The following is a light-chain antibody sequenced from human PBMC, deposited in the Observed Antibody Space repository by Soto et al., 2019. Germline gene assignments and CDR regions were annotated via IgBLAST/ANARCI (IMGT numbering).Light chain of an antibody. CDR3: QQFSSYPLT. J-gene: IGKJ4*01. Sequence: DIQMTQSPSTLSASVGDRVTITCRASQSISSWLACYQQKPGRAPNLLIYAASSLQSGVPSRFSGGGSGTDFTLTISRLEPEDFAVYYCQQFSSYPLTFGGGTKVDI. CDR2: AAS. V-gene: IGKV1-5*01. CDR1: QSISSW.